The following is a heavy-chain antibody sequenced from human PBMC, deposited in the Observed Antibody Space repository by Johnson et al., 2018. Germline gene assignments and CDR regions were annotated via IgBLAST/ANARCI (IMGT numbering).Heavy chain of an antibody. CDR3: GRGFSITGLPRNDF. CDR1: GFSFDAYS. D-gene: IGHD3-3*02. J-gene: IGHJ4*02. CDR2: ISSSGRFV. Sequence: EVQLVESGGGLVKPGESLRLSCAASGFSFDAYSMNWVRQAPGKGLEWVSSISSSGRFVYYAASVRGRFTISRDNAKNSRFLQMNSLRAEETAVYYCGRGFSITGLPRNDFWGQGTLVTVSS. V-gene: IGHV3-21*01.